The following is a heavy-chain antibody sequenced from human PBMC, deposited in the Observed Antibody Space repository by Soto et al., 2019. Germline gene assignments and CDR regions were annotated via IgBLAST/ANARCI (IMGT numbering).Heavy chain of an antibody. Sequence: GGSLRLSCGASGFTFSNYAMHWVRQAPGKGLEWVAIVSYDGDNEYYADSVRGRFFISRDNSRNTLYLQMNSLRAEDTAVYYCARDPLWGTAMVLWYFDLWGRGTLVTVSS. J-gene: IGHJ2*01. CDR1: GFTFSNYA. CDR3: ARDPLWGTAMVLWYFDL. D-gene: IGHD5-18*01. CDR2: VSYDGDNE. V-gene: IGHV3-30*03.